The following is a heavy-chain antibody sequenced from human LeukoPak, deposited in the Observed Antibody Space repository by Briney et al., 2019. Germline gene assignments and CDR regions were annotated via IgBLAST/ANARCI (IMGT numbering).Heavy chain of an antibody. CDR1: GFTFSSYA. D-gene: IGHD5-12*01. CDR3: ARAAGGYSTSRFDY. V-gene: IGHV3-30-3*01. CDR2: ISYDGSNK. Sequence: GRSLRLSCAASGFTFSSYAMHWVRQAPGKGLEWVAVISYDGSNKYYADSVKGRFTISRDNSKNTLYLQMNSLRAEDTAMYYCARAAGGYSTSRFDYWGQGTLVTVSS. J-gene: IGHJ4*02.